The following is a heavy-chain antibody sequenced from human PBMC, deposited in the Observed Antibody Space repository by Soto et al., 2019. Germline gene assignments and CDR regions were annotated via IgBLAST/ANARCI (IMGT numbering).Heavy chain of an antibody. D-gene: IGHD5-12*01. CDR3: ARERSGCDYRGYYFDY. Sequence: QVQLVQSGAEVKKPGSSVKVSCKASGGTFSSYAISWVRQAPGQGLEWMGGIIPIFGTANYAQKFQGRVTTTANDSTSTAYMELSSLRSEDTAVYYCARERSGCDYRGYYFDYWGQGTLVTVSS. CDR1: GGTFSSYA. J-gene: IGHJ4*02. V-gene: IGHV1-69*12. CDR2: IIPIFGTA.